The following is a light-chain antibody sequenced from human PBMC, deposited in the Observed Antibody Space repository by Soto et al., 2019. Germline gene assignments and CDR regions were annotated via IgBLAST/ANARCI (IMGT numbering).Light chain of an antibody. V-gene: IGKV3-20*01. CDR1: QSVSSSY. Sequence: EIVLTQSPGTLSLSPGERATLSCRASQSVSSSYLAWYQQKPGQAPRLLIYGASSRATGIPDRFSGSGSGTDFTLTNSRLEPEDFAVYYCQQYGSSPWTFSQGTKVDIK. CDR2: GAS. CDR3: QQYGSSPWT. J-gene: IGKJ1*01.